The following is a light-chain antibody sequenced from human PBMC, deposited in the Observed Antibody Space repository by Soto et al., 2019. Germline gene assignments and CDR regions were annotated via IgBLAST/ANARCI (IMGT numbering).Light chain of an antibody. CDR2: LNSDGSH. CDR3: QTWGTGIQV. CDR1: SGHSSYA. J-gene: IGLJ1*01. Sequence: QLVLTQSPSASASLGASVKLTCTLSSGHSSYAIAWHQQQPEKGPRYLMKLNSDGSHYKGGGIPDRFPGSSSGAERYLTISSLQSEDEADYYCQTWGTGIQVFGTGTKVTVL. V-gene: IGLV4-69*01.